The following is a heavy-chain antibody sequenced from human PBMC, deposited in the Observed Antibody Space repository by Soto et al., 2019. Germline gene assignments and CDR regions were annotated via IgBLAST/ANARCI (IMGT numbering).Heavy chain of an antibody. V-gene: IGHV4-34*01. CDR2: INHSGST. CDR3: ARNYGSGSYPNY. J-gene: IGHJ4*02. CDR1: GGSFSGYY. Sequence: QVQLQQWGAGLLKPSETLSLTCAVYGGSFSGYYWSWIRQPPGKGLEWIGEINHSGSTNYNPSLKSGVTKSVDTSKNQFSLKLSSVTAADTAVYYCARNYGSGSYPNYWGQGTLVTVSS. D-gene: IGHD3-10*01.